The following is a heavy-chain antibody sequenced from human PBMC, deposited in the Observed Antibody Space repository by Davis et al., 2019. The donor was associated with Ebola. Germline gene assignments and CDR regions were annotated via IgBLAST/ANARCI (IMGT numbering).Heavy chain of an antibody. CDR1: GFTFSSYS. CDR3: ARGSSGWFT. D-gene: IGHD6-19*01. V-gene: IGHV3-48*02. J-gene: IGHJ4*02. CDR2: ISSSSSTI. Sequence: GESLKISCAASGFTFSSYSMNWVRQTPGRGLELVSYISSSSSTIYYADSVKGRFTISRDNAKNSLYLQMNSLRDEDTAVYYCARGSSGWFTWGQGTLVTVSS.